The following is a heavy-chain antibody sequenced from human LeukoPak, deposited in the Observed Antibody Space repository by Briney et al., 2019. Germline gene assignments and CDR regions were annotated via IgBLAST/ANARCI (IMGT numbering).Heavy chain of an antibody. J-gene: IGHJ4*02. CDR2: INPNSGGT. CDR3: ARGWSVAVAVWSPPIDY. CDR1: GYTFTGYY. V-gene: IGHV1-2*02. D-gene: IGHD6-19*01. Sequence: GASVKVSCKASGYTFTGYYMHWVRQAPGQGLEWMGWINPNSGGTNYAQKFQGRVTMTWDTSISTAYMELTRLTSDDTAVYYCARGWSVAVAVWSPPIDYWGQGTLVTVSS.